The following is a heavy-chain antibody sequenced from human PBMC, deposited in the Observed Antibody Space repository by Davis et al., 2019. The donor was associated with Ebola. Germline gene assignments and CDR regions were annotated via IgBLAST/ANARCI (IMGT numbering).Heavy chain of an antibody. Sequence: GGSLRLSCAASGFTFSSYWMNWVRQAPGKGLEWVSSISSSSSYIYYADSVKGRFTISRDNAKNSLYLQMNSLRAEDTAVYYCARAYYYGSGSYAYFDYWGQGTLVTVSS. CDR1: GFTFSSYW. V-gene: IGHV3-21*01. J-gene: IGHJ4*02. CDR3: ARAYYYGSGSYAYFDY. CDR2: ISSSSSYI. D-gene: IGHD3-10*01.